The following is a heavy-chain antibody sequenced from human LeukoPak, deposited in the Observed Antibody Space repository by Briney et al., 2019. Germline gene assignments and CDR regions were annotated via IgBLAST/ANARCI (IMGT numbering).Heavy chain of an antibody. CDR1: GFTFSSYG. D-gene: IGHD6-13*01. J-gene: IGHJ6*03. CDR2: ISYDGSNK. V-gene: IGHV3-30*18. Sequence: GGSLRLSCAASGFTFSSYGMHWVRQAPGKGLEWVAVISYDGSNKYYADSVKGRFTISRDNSKNTLYLQMNSLRAEDTAVYYCAKAAAGAGYYYYYMDVWGKGTTVTVSS. CDR3: AKAAAGAGYYYYYMDV.